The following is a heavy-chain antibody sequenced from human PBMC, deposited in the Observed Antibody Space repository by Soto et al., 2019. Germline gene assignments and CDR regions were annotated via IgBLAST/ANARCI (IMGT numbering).Heavy chain of an antibody. V-gene: IGHV4-30-4*08. CDR1: GGSITSGGYF. Sequence: LSLTCTVSGGSITSGGYFWSWIRQHPGKGLEWIGYIYYSGSTYYNPSLKSRVTISVDTSKNQFSLKLSSVTAADTAVYYCARERQNYDFWSGYPGAFDIWGQGTMVTVSS. J-gene: IGHJ3*02. D-gene: IGHD3-3*01. CDR3: ARERQNYDFWSGYPGAFDI. CDR2: IYYSGST.